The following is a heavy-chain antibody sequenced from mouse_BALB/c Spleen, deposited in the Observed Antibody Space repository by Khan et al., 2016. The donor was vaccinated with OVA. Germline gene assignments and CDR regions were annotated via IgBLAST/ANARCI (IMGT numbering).Heavy chain of an antibody. CDR1: GYTFTNYG. Sequence: LVESGPELKKPGETVKISCKASGYTFTNYGMNWVKQAPGKGLKWMGWINTYTGEPTYTDDFKGRFAFSLETSASTAYVQINNLKNEDMATYFCARGASDWYFDVWGAGTTVTVSS. CDR3: ARGASDWYFDV. V-gene: IGHV9-1*02. CDR2: INTYTGEP. J-gene: IGHJ1*01.